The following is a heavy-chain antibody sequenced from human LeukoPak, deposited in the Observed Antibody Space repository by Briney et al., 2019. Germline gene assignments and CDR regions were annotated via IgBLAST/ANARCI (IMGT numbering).Heavy chain of an antibody. J-gene: IGHJ5*02. CDR1: GYSISSNYY. V-gene: IGHV4-38-2*02. D-gene: IGHD3-3*01. Sequence: SETLSLTCSVSGYSISSNYYWGWIRQPPGKGLEWIGSIYHSGNTYYNPSLKSRVTISVDTSKNQFSLKLSSVTAADTAVYYCARAWYYDLWSDYRESFDPWGQGTLVTVSS. CDR2: IYHSGNT. CDR3: ARAWYYDLWSDYRESFDP.